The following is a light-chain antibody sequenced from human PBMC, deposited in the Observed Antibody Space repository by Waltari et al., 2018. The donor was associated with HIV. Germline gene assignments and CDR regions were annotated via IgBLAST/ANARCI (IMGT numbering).Light chain of an antibody. Sequence: DIAMTQTPPSLGVSLGERVTSNCKSSQSVFYNSNSQNYLAWFQQKPRQPPNLLIYDASTRESGVPDRFSGSGSGIHFTLTITSLQAEDLAIYYCMQYYSPPLTFGGGTRVDI. J-gene: IGKJ4*01. V-gene: IGKV4-1*01. CDR3: MQYYSPPLT. CDR1: QSVFYNSNSQNY. CDR2: DAS.